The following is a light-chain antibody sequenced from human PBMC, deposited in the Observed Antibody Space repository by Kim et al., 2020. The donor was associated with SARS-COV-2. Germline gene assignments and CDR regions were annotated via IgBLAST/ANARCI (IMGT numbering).Light chain of an antibody. Sequence: VSPGERASLSCRASQSVSGDLAWYQQKPGQAPRLLIYGASARATGVPARFSGSGSGTEFTLTISSLQSEDFAIYYCQQYYNWPPYTFGQGTKLEI. V-gene: IGKV3-15*01. J-gene: IGKJ2*01. CDR2: GAS. CDR1: QSVSGD. CDR3: QQYYNWPPYT.